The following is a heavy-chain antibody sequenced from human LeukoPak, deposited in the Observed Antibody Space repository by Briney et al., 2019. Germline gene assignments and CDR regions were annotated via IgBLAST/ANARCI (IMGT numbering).Heavy chain of an antibody. Sequence: ASVKVSCKASGYTFRGYNIHWVRQAPAQGLEWVGWINPITGGTNYAQKFQGRVTMTRDTSISTAYMELSRLRSDDTAVYYCARDQTLDYWGQGTLVTVSS. CDR3: ARDQTLDY. CDR1: GYTFRGYN. CDR2: INPITGGT. V-gene: IGHV1-2*02. J-gene: IGHJ4*02.